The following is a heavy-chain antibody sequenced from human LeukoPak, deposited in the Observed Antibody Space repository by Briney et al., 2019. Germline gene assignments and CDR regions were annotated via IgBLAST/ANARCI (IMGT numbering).Heavy chain of an antibody. CDR2: IYYNGNS. CDR3: ARDEGLHSHIEF. CDR1: GDSFNEYY. D-gene: IGHD4-11*01. Sequence: PSETLSLACTVSGDSFNEYYWNWIWQPPGKGPEWIGYIYYNGNSNYSPSLKSRVSMSVDTSKNQISLRLTSVTAADTAMYYCARDEGLHSHIEFWGQGALVTVSS. J-gene: IGHJ4*02. V-gene: IGHV4-59*12.